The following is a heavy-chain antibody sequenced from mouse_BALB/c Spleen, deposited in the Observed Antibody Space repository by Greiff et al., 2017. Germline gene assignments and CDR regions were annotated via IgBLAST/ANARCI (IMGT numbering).Heavy chain of an antibody. CDR2: INPSTGYT. CDR1: GYTFTSYW. V-gene: IGHV1-7*01. Sequence: VQLQESGAELAKPGASVKMSCKASGYTFTSYWMHWVKQRPGQGLEWIGYINPSTGYTEYNQKFKDKATLTADKSSSTAYMQLSSLTSEDSAVYYCARGGDLDYAMDYWGQGTSVTVSS. D-gene: IGHD3-3*01. CDR3: ARGGDLDYAMDY. J-gene: IGHJ4*01.